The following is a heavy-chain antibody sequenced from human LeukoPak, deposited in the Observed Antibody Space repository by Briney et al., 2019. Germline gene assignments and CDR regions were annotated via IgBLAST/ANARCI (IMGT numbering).Heavy chain of an antibody. CDR3: ARSPSGESTN. D-gene: IGHD3-16*01. Sequence: PGGSLRLSCAASGFTVSSNYMSWVRQAPGKGLEWVSVLYGGGSTYYADSVKGRFTISRDNSKNTLYLQMNSLRAEDAAVYYCARSPSGESTNWGQGTLVTVSS. V-gene: IGHV3-53*01. CDR1: GFTVSSNY. J-gene: IGHJ4*02. CDR2: LYGGGST.